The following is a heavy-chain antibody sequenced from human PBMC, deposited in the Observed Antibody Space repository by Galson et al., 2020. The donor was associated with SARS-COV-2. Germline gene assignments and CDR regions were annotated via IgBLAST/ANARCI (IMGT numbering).Heavy chain of an antibody. CDR1: GFTFSDYY. Sequence: NSGGSLRLSCAASGFTFSDYYMSWIRQAPGKGLEWVSYISSSGDTIYYADSVKGRFTMSRDNAKNSLYLQMNSLRAEDTAVYYCAREVRSSNNDAFDIWGQGT. J-gene: IGHJ3*02. V-gene: IGHV3-11*04. CDR2: ISSSGDTI. CDR3: AREVRSSNNDAFDI. D-gene: IGHD6-13*01.